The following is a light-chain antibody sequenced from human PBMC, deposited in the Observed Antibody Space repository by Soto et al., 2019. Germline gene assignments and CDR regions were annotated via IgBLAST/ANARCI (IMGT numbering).Light chain of an antibody. CDR3: CSYAGSSTQV. J-gene: IGLJ2*01. V-gene: IGLV2-23*02. CDR2: EVD. CDR1: SSDVGCYNL. Sequence: QSALTQPASVSGSPGQSITISCTGTSSDVGCYNLVSWYQQHPGKAPKLMIYEVDKRPSGVSNRFSGSKSGNTASLTISGLQAEDEGDYYCCSYAGSSTQVFGGGTKVTVL.